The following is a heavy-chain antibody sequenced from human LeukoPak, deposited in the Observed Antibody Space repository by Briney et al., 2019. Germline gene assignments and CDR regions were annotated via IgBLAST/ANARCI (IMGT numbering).Heavy chain of an antibody. CDR3: AKERYYDYVWGSYRYFDY. D-gene: IGHD3-16*02. CDR2: ISSSGSTI. J-gene: IGHJ4*02. Sequence: GGSLRLSCAASGFTFSDYYMSWIRQAPGKGLEWVSYISSSGSTIYYADSVKGRFTISRDNSKNTLYLQMNSLRAEDTAVYYCAKERYYDYVWGSYRYFDYWGQGTLVTVSS. V-gene: IGHV3-11*01. CDR1: GFTFSDYY.